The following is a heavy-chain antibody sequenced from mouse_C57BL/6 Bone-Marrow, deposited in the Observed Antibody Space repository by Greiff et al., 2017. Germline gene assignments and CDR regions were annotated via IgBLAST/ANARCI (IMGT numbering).Heavy chain of an antibody. V-gene: IGHV1-81*01. D-gene: IGHD1-1*01. CDR2: IYPRSGNT. Sequence: VKLQESGAELARPGASVKLSCKASGYTFTSYGISWVKQRTGQGLEWIGEIYPRSGNTYYNEKFKGKATLTADKSSSTAYMELRSLTSEDSAVYFCARGDTTVVRFDYWGQGTTLTVSS. J-gene: IGHJ2*01. CDR1: GYTFTSYG. CDR3: ARGDTTVVRFDY.